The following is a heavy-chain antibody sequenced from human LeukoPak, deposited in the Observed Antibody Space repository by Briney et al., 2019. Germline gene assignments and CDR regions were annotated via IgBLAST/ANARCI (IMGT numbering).Heavy chain of an antibody. CDR2: IIPILGIA. J-gene: IGHJ4*02. Sequence: SVKVSCKASGGTFSSYAISWVRQAPGQGLEWMGRIIPILGIANYAQKFQGRVTITADKSTSTAYMELSSLRSEDTAVYYCARDLRKSGDYSPFDYWGRGTLVTVSS. V-gene: IGHV1-69*04. CDR3: ARDLRKSGDYSPFDY. D-gene: IGHD4-4*01. CDR1: GGTFSSYA.